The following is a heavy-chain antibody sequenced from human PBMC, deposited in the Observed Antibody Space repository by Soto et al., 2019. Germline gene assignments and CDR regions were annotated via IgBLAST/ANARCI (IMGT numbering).Heavy chain of an antibody. Sequence: EVQVLESGGGLVQPGGSLRLSCAASGFTFGSYAMNWVRQAPGKGLEWVSGISGSAGSTYYADSVKGRFTISRDNSKNTLFLQMNGQRAEDTAVYFCAKQTTMVVVTSGDAFDIWGRGTMVTVSS. J-gene: IGHJ3*02. D-gene: IGHD2-21*02. V-gene: IGHV3-23*01. CDR1: GFTFGSYA. CDR2: ISGSAGST. CDR3: AKQTTMVVVTSGDAFDI.